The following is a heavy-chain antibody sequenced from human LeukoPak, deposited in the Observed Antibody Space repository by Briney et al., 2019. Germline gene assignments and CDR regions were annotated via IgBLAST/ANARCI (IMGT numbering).Heavy chain of an antibody. Sequence: PGGSLRLSCAASGFTFSTYSMNWVGQAPGKGLEWVSSISSSSGYIYYADSVKGRFTISRDNAKNSLYLQMNSLRAEDTAVYYCAGGSLLWGAFDIWGQGTMVTVSS. J-gene: IGHJ3*02. CDR2: ISSSSGYI. CDR3: AGGSLLWGAFDI. D-gene: IGHD2-2*01. V-gene: IGHV3-21*01. CDR1: GFTFSTYS.